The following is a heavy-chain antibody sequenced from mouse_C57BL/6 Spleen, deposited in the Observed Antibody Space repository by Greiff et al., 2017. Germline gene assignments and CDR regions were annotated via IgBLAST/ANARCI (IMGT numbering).Heavy chain of an antibody. CDR3: ARSGYYGSSYFDV. D-gene: IGHD1-1*01. Sequence: QVQLKQPGTELVKPGASVKLSCKASGYTFISYWMHWVKQRPGQGLEWIGNINPSNGGTNYNEKFKSKATLTVDKSSSTAYMQLSSLTSEDSAVYYCARSGYYGSSYFDVWGTGTTVTVSS. CDR2: INPSNGGT. CDR1: GYTFISYW. V-gene: IGHV1-53*01. J-gene: IGHJ1*03.